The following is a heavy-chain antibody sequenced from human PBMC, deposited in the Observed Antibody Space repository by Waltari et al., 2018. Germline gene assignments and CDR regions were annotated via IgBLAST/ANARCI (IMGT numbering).Heavy chain of an antibody. J-gene: IGHJ3*02. V-gene: IGHV4-61*02. Sequence: QVQLQESGPGLVTPSQTLSLTCTVSGGSISSGAYYWTWVRQPAGKGLEWIGRTYTSGSINYNPSLESRVAISIDMSKNQFSLKLNSVTAADSAVYYCAREELGNDCFDIWGQGTMVTVSS. D-gene: IGHD2-21*02. CDR3: AREELGNDCFDI. CDR2: TYTSGSI. CDR1: GGSISSGAYY.